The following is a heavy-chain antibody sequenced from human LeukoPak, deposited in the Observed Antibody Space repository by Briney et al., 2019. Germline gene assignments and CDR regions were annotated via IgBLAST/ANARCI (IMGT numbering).Heavy chain of an antibody. J-gene: IGHJ6*02. CDR3: ARNNGMDV. CDR1: GFTLSNHW. V-gene: IGHV3-7*03. CDR2: VNRDGSES. Sequence: GGSLRLSCAASGFTLSNHWMTWVRQVPGRGPEWVANVNRDGSESYYLDSVKGRFTISKDNAKNSLYLQMNSLRAEDTALYHCARNNGMDVWGQGTTVTVSS.